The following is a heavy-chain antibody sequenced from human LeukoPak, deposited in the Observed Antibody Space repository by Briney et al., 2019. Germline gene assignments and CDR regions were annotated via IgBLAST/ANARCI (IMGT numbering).Heavy chain of an antibody. CDR3: ARDQVQRYCSGGSCYSGQAFDI. Sequence: SETLSLTCAVYGGSFSGYYWSWIRQPPGKGLEWIGEINHSGSTNYNPSLKSRVTISVDTSKNQFSLKLSSVTAADTAVYYCARDQVQRYCSGGSCYSGQAFDIWGQGTMVTVSS. CDR2: INHSGST. J-gene: IGHJ3*02. CDR1: GGSFSGYY. D-gene: IGHD2-15*01. V-gene: IGHV4-34*01.